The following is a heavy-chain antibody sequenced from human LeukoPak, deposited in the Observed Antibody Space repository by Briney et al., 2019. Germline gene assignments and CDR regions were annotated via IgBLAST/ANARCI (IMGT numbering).Heavy chain of an antibody. CDR2: ISGSGGST. CDR3: AKGDRYGGNGYFDY. Sequence: GGSLRLPCAASGFTFSSYGMSWVRQAPGKGLEWVSAISGSGGSTYYADSVKGRFTISRDNSKNTLYLQMNSLRAEDTAVYYCAKGDRYGGNGYFDYWGQGTLVTVSS. V-gene: IGHV3-23*01. CDR1: GFTFSSYG. J-gene: IGHJ4*02. D-gene: IGHD4-23*01.